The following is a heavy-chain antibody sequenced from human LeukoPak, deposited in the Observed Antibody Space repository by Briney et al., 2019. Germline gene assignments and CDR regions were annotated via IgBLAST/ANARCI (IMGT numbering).Heavy chain of an antibody. Sequence: TGGSLRLSCAASGFTFSSYGMSWVRQAPGKGLEWVSAISGSGGSTYYADSVKGRFTISRDNSKNTLYLQMNSLRAEDTAVYYCAKDPPSLVKQWLVPDFDYWGQGTLVTVSS. V-gene: IGHV3-23*01. CDR3: AKDPPSLVKQWLVPDFDY. D-gene: IGHD6-19*01. CDR2: ISGSGGST. CDR1: GFTFSSYG. J-gene: IGHJ4*02.